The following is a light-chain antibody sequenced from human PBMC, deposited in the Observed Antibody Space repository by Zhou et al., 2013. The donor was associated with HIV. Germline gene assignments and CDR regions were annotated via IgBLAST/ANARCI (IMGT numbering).Light chain of an antibody. CDR2: DAS. CDR1: QGIVNY. Sequence: DIQMTQSPSSLSASVGDRVTISCQASQGIVNYLNWYQQKPGHPPKLLINDASNLEIGVPSRFSGSGSGTRFTFTISSLQPEDVATYYCHQYNHVPHTFGGGTKVEIK. CDR3: HQYNHVPHT. J-gene: IGKJ4*01. V-gene: IGKV1-33*01.